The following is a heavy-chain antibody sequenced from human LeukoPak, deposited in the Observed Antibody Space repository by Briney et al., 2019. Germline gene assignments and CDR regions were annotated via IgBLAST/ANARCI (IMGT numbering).Heavy chain of an antibody. V-gene: IGHV3-48*04. CDR3: AREEATMYLT. CDR2: ISSSSSTI. Sequence: GGSLRLSCAASGFTFSSYSMNWVRQAPGKGLEWVSYISSSSSTIYYADSVKGRFTISRDNAKNSLYLQMNSLRAEDTAVYYCAREEATMYLTWGQGTLVTVSS. CDR1: GFTFSSYS. D-gene: IGHD5-12*01. J-gene: IGHJ5*02.